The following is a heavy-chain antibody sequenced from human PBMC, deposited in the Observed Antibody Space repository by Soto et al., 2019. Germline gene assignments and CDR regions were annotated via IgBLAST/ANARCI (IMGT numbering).Heavy chain of an antibody. J-gene: IGHJ4*02. CDR3: AKGVFSDMLRDYHNWIAY. CDR2: ISYDGHKK. Sequence: QVQLVESGGGVVQPGRSLRVSCLASGFTFNTYGIHWVRQAPGKGLEWVAFISYDGHKKYYADSVRGRLTISRDNANNTLYLQMNSLGIEDTAVYYCAKGVFSDMLRDYHNWIAYWGQGTLVTVSS. CDR1: GFTFNTYG. D-gene: IGHD1-20*01. V-gene: IGHV3-30*18.